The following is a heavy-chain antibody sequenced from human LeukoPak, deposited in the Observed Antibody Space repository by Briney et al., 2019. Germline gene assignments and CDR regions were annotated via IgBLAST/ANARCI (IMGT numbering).Heavy chain of an antibody. D-gene: IGHD6-19*01. CDR2: ISYDGSNK. CDR3: AKDTSRYSSNYGMDV. Sequence: PGRSLRLSCAASGFIFNSYGFHWVRQAPGKGLEWVAVISYDGSNKYYADSVKGRFIISRDSSKNTLYLQMNSLRAEDTAVYYRAKDTSRYSSNYGMDVWGQGTTVTVSS. V-gene: IGHV3-30*18. CDR1: GFIFNSYG. J-gene: IGHJ6*02.